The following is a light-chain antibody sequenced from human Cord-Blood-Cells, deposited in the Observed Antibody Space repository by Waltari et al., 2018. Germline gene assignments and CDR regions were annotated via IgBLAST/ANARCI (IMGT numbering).Light chain of an antibody. CDR3: QQYYSTPRT. V-gene: IGKV4-1*01. CDR2: WAS. J-gene: IGKJ1*01. Sequence: DIVMTQSPDSLAVSLGERATINCKSSQSVLYSSNNKNYLAWYQQKPGQPPKLLIYWASTPESGVPDRFSSSGSGTDFTLTISSLQAEDVAVYYCQQYYSTPRTFGQGTKVEIK. CDR1: QSVLYSSNNKNY.